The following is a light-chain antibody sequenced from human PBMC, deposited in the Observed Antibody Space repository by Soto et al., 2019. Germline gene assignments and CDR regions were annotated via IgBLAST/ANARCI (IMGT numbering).Light chain of an antibody. J-gene: IGLJ3*02. CDR3: QSYDSSLSGSRV. CDR1: SSNIGAGHD. V-gene: IGLV1-40*01. Sequence: QSVLTQPPSVSGAPGQRATISCTGSSSNIGAGHDVHWYQQLPGTAPKLVIYANTNRPSGVPDRFSGSKSGTSASLAITGLQTEDEADYYCQSYDSSLSGSRVFGGGTKLTVL. CDR2: ANT.